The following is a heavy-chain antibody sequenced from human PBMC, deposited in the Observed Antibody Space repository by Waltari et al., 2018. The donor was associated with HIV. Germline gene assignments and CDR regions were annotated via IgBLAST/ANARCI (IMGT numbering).Heavy chain of an antibody. CDR3: ARRRAQGDFDY. J-gene: IGHJ4*02. CDR2: TSYSEGT. V-gene: IGHV4-38-2*01. D-gene: IGHD1-26*01. CDR1: GYSLSRGYN. Sequence: QVQLQESGPGLVKPSETLSLICAVSGYSLSRGYNWGWIRQPPGEGLEWICSTSYSEGTYYNPSLRSRVTISLDTAKNQFSLNLNSVTAADTAVYFCARRRAQGDFDYWGQGTLVTVSS.